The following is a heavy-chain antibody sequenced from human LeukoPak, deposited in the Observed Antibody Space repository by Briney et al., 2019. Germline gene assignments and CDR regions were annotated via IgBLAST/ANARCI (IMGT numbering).Heavy chain of an antibody. CDR1: EFTFSSYS. V-gene: IGHV3-21*01. CDR3: AGDSYETAVASAFDI. D-gene: IGHD6-19*01. J-gene: IGHJ3*02. CDR2: ISSSSSYI. Sequence: GGSLRLSCAASEFTFSSYSMNWVRQAPGKGLEWVSSISSSSSYIYYADSVKGRFTISRDNAKNSLYLQMNSLRAEDTAVYYCAGDSYETAVASAFDIWGQGTMVTVSS.